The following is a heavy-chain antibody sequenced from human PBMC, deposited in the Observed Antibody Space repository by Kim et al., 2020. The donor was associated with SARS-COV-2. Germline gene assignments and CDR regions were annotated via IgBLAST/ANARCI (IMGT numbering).Heavy chain of an antibody. Sequence: SETLSLTCTVSGGSISSGGYYWSWIRQHPGKGLEWIGDIYYSGSTYYNPSLKSRVTISVDTSKNQFSLKLSSVTAADTAVYYCARRIGLYCSSTSCSPNAFDIWGQGTMVTVSS. CDR3: ARRIGLYCSSTSCSPNAFDI. CDR1: GGSISSGGYY. D-gene: IGHD2-2*01. J-gene: IGHJ3*02. V-gene: IGHV4-31*03. CDR2: IYYSGST.